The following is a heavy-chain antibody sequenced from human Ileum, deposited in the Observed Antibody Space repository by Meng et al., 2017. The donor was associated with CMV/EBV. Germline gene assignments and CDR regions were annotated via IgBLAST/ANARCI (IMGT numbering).Heavy chain of an antibody. CDR1: GFTVSSNY. Sequence: GESLKISCAASGFTVSSNYMSWVRQAPGKGLEWVSVIYAGGSTYLAGSVKGRFTVSRDNSRNTVYLHMTSLGPEDTAVYYCARQFTLLWFAGFGPWGQGTLVTVSS. CDR3: ARQFTLLWFAGFGP. CDR2: IYAGGST. D-gene: IGHD3-10*01. V-gene: IGHV3-53*05. J-gene: IGHJ5*02.